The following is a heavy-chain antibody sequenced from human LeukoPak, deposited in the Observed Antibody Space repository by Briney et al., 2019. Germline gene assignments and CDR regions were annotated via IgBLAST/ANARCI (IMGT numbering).Heavy chain of an antibody. Sequence: GASVKVSCKASGYTFTSYDINWVRQATGQGLEWMGWMNPNSGNTGYAQKFQGRVTMTRNTSIGTAYMELSSLRSEDTAVYYCARAPQTRIAAAGNWGQGTLVTVSS. CDR2: MNPNSGNT. V-gene: IGHV1-8*01. CDR1: GYTFTSYD. J-gene: IGHJ4*02. CDR3: ARAPQTRIAAAGN. D-gene: IGHD6-13*01.